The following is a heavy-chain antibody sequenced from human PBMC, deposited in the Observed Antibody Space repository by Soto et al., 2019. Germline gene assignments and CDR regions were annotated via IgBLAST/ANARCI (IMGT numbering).Heavy chain of an antibody. CDR2: IYYSGST. V-gene: IGHV4-59*08. CDR1: GGSISSYY. J-gene: IGHJ3*01. D-gene: IGHD3-16*01. Sequence: QVQLQESGPGLVKPSETLSLTCTVSGGSISSYYWSWIRQPPGKGLEWIGYIYYSGSTNYNPSLKKRVTLSLATSKNQFSLKLSSVTAADPAVYYCARRGGGSYAWEDAFDFWGQGTVVTVSS. CDR3: ARRGGGSYAWEDAFDF.